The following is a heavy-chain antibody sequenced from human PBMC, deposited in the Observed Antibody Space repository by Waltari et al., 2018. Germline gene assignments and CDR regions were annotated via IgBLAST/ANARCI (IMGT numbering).Heavy chain of an antibody. CDR2: IYTSGST. V-gene: IGHV4-61*02. D-gene: IGHD3-3*01. Sequence: QVQLQESGPGLVKPSETLSLTCAVSGGSISSGSYYWSWIRQPAGKGLEWIGRIYTSGSTNYNPSLKSRVTISVDTSKNQFSLKLSSVTAADTAVYYCARRRFLEWLLSRVEAFDIWGQGTMVTVSS. J-gene: IGHJ3*02. CDR1: GGSISSGSYY. CDR3: ARRRFLEWLLSRVEAFDI.